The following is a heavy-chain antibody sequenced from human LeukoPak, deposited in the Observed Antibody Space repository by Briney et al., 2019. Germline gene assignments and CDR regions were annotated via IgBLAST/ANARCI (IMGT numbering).Heavy chain of an antibody. CDR2: NYYSGST. CDR3: ARLGSSGYYLGDY. CDR1: GGSISSSSYY. Sequence: SETLSLTCTVSGGSISSSSYYWGWIRQPPGKGLEWIGSNYYSGSTYYSPSLKSRVTISVDTSKNQFSLKLSSVTAADTAVYYCARLGSSGYYLGDYWGQGTLVTVSS. V-gene: IGHV4-39*01. J-gene: IGHJ4*02. D-gene: IGHD3-22*01.